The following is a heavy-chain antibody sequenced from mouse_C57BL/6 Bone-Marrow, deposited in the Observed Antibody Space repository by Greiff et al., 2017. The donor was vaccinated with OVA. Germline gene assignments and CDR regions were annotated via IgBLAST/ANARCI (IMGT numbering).Heavy chain of an antibody. V-gene: IGHV5-4*03. CDR3: ARVTTAMDY. Sequence: EVKLVESGGGLVKPGGSLKLSCAASGFTFSSYAMSWVRQTPEKRLEWVATISDGGSYTYYPDNVKGRFTISRDNAKNNLYLQMGHLKSEDTAMYYCARVTTAMDYWGQGTSVTVSS. CDR1: GFTFSSYA. CDR2: ISDGGSYT. D-gene: IGHD1-1*01. J-gene: IGHJ4*01.